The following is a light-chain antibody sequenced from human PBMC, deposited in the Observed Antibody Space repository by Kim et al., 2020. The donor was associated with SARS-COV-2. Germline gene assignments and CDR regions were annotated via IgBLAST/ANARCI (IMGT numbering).Light chain of an antibody. CDR2: GAS. J-gene: IGKJ1*01. CDR1: QSVSSY. Sequence: LSPGERATLSCRASQSVSSYLAWYRQKPGQAPRLLIYGASTRATGIPARFSGFGSGTEFSLTISSLQSEDFAVYYCQQYNNWPQTFGQGTKVDIK. CDR3: QQYNNWPQT. V-gene: IGKV3-15*01.